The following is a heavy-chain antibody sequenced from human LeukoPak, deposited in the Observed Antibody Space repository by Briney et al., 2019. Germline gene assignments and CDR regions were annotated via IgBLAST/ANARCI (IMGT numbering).Heavy chain of an antibody. CDR1: GGSFSGYY. V-gene: IGHV4-34*01. Sequence: KASETLSLTCAVYGGSFSGYYWSWIRQPPGKGLEWIGEINHSGSTNYNPSLKSRVTISVDTSKNQFSLKLSSVTAADTAVYYCARLKGHYYGSGSYFLLDYWGQGTLVTVSS. J-gene: IGHJ4*02. CDR3: ARLKGHYYGSGSYFLLDY. CDR2: INHSGST. D-gene: IGHD3-10*01.